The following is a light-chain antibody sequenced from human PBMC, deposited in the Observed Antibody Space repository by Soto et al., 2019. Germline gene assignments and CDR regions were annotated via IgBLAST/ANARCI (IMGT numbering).Light chain of an antibody. V-gene: IGLV2-14*01. J-gene: IGLJ1*01. Sequence: QSVLTQPASVSGSPGQSITISCTGTSSDVGAYNYVSWYQQHPGKAPKPMIHDVSNRPSGVSNRFSGSKSGNTASLTISGLQAEDEADYYCSSYTSSSSYVFGTGTKVT. CDR1: SSDVGAYNY. CDR2: DVS. CDR3: SSYTSSSSYV.